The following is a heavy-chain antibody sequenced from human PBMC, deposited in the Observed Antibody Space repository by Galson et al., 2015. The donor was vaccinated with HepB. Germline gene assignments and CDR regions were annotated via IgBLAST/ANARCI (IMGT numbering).Heavy chain of an antibody. D-gene: IGHD3-22*01. Sequence: SLRLSCAASGFPFSDYYVSWIRQAPGEGLEWVSFISSSSSYTNYADSVKGRFTISRDNAKNSLYLQMNSLRAEDTAVYYCARTPDYYESSGYYYSAGYFDYWGQGILVTVSS. J-gene: IGHJ4*02. CDR2: ISSSSSYT. CDR1: GFPFSDYY. CDR3: ARTPDYYESSGYYYSAGYFDY. V-gene: IGHV3-11*06.